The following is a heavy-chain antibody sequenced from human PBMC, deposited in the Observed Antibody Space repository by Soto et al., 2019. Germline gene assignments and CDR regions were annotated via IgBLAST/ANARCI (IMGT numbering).Heavy chain of an antibody. V-gene: IGHV4-31*03. CDR3: ARGHASGYDFHYFDY. Sequence: PSXTLPLTGTVSGGSSSSRGYYWREIRQHPGKGLEWIGEINHSGSTNYNPSLKSRVTISVDTSKNQFSLKLSSVTAEDTAVYYCARGHASGYDFHYFDYWGQGTLVTVSS. CDR1: GGSSSSRGYY. CDR2: INHSGST. J-gene: IGHJ4*02. D-gene: IGHD5-12*01.